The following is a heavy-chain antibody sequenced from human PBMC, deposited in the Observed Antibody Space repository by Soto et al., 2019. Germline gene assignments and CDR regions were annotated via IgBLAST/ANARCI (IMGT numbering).Heavy chain of an antibody. Sequence: GGSLRLSCAASGFTFSSYSMNWVRQAPGKGLEWVSSISSSSSYIYYADSVKGRFTISRDKAKNSLYLQMNSLRAEDTAVYYCARRGGQDAFDIWGQGTMVTVSS. V-gene: IGHV3-21*01. CDR1: GFTFSSYS. CDR2: ISSSSSYI. J-gene: IGHJ3*02. CDR3: ARRGGQDAFDI.